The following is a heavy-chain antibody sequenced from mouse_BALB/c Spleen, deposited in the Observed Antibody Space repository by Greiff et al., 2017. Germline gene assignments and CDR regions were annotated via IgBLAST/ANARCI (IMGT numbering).Heavy chain of an antibody. V-gene: IGHV5-12-2*01. D-gene: IGHD1-1*01. CDR3: ARHYGSSFWFAY. CDR2: ISNGGGST. CDR1: GFTFSSYT. Sequence: EVQVVESGGGLVQPGGSRKLSCAASGFTFSSYTMSWVRQTPEKRLEWVAYISNGGGSTYYPDTVKGRFTISRDNAKNTLYLQMSSLKSEDTAMYYCARHYGSSFWFAYWGQGTLVTVSA. J-gene: IGHJ3*01.